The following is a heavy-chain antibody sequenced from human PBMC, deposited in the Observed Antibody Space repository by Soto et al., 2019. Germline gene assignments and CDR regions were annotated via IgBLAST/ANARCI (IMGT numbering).Heavy chain of an antibody. J-gene: IGHJ4*02. CDR3: ARRPHCSGGICYYGLDN. D-gene: IGHD2-15*01. CDR1: GYTFTNSD. V-gene: IGHV1-8*01. CDR2: MNPDSGHA. Sequence: QVQLVQSGAEVKKPGASVKVSCKASGYTFTNSDINWVRQAPGQGLEWMGWMNPDSGHAAYAQKFQGRGTLTTGTSQTTVYMEVRSLGSEDTAVYYCARRPHCSGGICYYGLDNWGQGTLVTVSS.